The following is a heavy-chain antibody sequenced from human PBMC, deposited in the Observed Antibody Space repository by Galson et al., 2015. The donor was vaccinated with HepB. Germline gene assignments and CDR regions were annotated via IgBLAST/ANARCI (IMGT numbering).Heavy chain of an antibody. J-gene: IGHJ4*02. V-gene: IGHV1-3*01. D-gene: IGHD3-16*01. CDR2: INAGNGDS. Sequence: SVKVSCKASGYTFTNYAMHWVRQAPGQRLEWMGWINAGNGDSKSSQKFQGRVTITRDTSASTAYMELSSLRSEDTAVYYCAREAYWGSSNWRSFDYWGPGTLVSVSS. CDR3: AREAYWGSSNWRSFDY. CDR1: GYTFTNYA.